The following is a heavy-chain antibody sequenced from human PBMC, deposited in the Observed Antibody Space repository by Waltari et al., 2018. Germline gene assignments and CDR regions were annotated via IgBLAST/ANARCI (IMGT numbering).Heavy chain of an antibody. Sequence: QVQLQESGPGLVQPSGTLSLTCAVSGGSISSKYWWSWVRQSPDKGLEWIGQIHHSGRIIYNPSLKSRVTISEDTSKNQFSLKVNAVTAADTAVYYCASDRGVGLYLDNWGQGTLVSVSS. CDR1: GGSISSKYW. D-gene: IGHD2-8*02. CDR2: IHHSGRI. J-gene: IGHJ4*02. V-gene: IGHV4-4*02. CDR3: ASDRGVGLYLDN.